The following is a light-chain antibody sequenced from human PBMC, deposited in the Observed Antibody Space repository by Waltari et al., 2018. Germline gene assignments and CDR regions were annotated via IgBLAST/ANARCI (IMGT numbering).Light chain of an antibody. J-gene: IGKJ4*01. CDR2: WAS. CDR1: QSVLYSSNNKNY. CDR3: QQYYSTPLT. V-gene: IGKV4-1*01. Sequence: DIVMTQSPDSLAVSLGERATIHCKSSQSVLYSSNNKNYLAWYQQKPGQPPKLLIYWASTRESGVPDRFSGSGSGTDFTLTISRLQAEDVAVYYCQQYYSTPLTFGGGTKVEIK.